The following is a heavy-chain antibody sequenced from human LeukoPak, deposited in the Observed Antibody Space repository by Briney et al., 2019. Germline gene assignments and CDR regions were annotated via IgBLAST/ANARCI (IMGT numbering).Heavy chain of an antibody. D-gene: IGHD3-22*01. Sequence: GGSLRLSCAASGFTFSSYAMSWVRQAPGKGLEWVSAISGSGGSTYYADSVKGRFTISRDNSKNTLYLQMNSLRAEDTAVYYCAKDEHYDSSGYLRFDYWGQGTLVTVSS. CDR3: AKDEHYDSSGYLRFDY. CDR1: GFTFSSYA. J-gene: IGHJ4*02. CDR2: ISGSGGST. V-gene: IGHV3-23*01.